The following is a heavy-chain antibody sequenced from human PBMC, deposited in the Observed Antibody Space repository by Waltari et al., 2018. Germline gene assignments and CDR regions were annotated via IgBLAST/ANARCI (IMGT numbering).Heavy chain of an antibody. CDR2: IYYSGST. D-gene: IGHD6-13*01. CDR1: GGSISSSSYY. Sequence: QLQLQESGPGLVKPSETLSLTCTVSGGSISSSSYYWGWIRQPPGKGLEWIGSIYYSGSTYYNPSLKSRVTISVDTSKNQFSLKLSSVTAADTAVYSCARRGYSSSWYVSYYYYGMDVWGQGTTVTVSS. J-gene: IGHJ6*02. V-gene: IGHV4-39*01. CDR3: ARRGYSSSWYVSYYYYGMDV.